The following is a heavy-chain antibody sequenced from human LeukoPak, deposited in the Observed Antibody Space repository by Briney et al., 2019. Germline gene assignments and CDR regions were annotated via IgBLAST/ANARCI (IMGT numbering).Heavy chain of an antibody. J-gene: IGHJ3*02. D-gene: IGHD2-2*01. V-gene: IGHV3-7*01. CDR1: GFTFSSYW. Sequence: GGSLRLSCAASGFTFSSYWMSWVRQAPGKGLEWVANIKQDGSERYYVDSVKGRFTISRDNAKNSLYLQMNSLRAEDTAVYYCARDTIATDMGPPEFVVVPAANAFDIWGQGTMVTVSS. CDR2: IKQDGSER. CDR3: ARDTIATDMGPPEFVVVPAANAFDI.